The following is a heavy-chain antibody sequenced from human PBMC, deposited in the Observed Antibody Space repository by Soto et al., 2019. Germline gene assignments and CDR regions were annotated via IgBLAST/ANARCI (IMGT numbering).Heavy chain of an antibody. V-gene: IGHV1-46*01. D-gene: IGHD3-3*01. CDR1: GFTFISYH. CDR3: VTDYPLSSTFSSGSKEAVDP. Sequence: QVQLVQSGAEVKKHGSSVKISCKASGFTFISYHIHWRRQAPGQGLEWVGLSDANGARTVSAAIFQGRVASTRDTSTMTAYMEMRRLTPEYKAVYYCVTDYPLSSTFSSGSKEAVDPWGQGTLVIVSS. J-gene: IGHJ5*02. CDR2: SDANGART.